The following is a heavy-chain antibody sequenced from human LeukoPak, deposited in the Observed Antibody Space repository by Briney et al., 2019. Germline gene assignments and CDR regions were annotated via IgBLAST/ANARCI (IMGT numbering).Heavy chain of an antibody. D-gene: IGHD1-1*01. CDR1: GASISSYY. V-gene: IGHV4-4*07. J-gene: IGHJ4*02. CDR3: ARGEDWKSTTFDY. CDR2: IYTRGSA. Sequence: SETLSLTCTVSGASISSYYWSWIRQPAGKGLEWIGRIYTRGSANYNPSLKSRVTMSVDTSKSQFSLKLTSVTAADTAVYYCARGEDWKSTTFDYWGQGTLVTVAS.